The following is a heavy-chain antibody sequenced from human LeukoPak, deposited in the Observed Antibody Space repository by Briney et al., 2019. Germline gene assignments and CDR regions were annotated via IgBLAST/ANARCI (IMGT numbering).Heavy chain of an antibody. CDR2: INTNTGNP. V-gene: IGHV7-4-1*02. Sequence: GASVKVSCKASGYTFTGYYMHWVRQAPGQGLEWMGWINTNTGNPTYAQGFTGRFVFSLDTSVSTAYLQISSLKAEDTAVYYCARDLGGYCSSTSCYQFDYWGQGTLVTVSS. CDR1: GYTFTGYY. D-gene: IGHD2-2*01. CDR3: ARDLGGYCSSTSCYQFDY. J-gene: IGHJ4*02.